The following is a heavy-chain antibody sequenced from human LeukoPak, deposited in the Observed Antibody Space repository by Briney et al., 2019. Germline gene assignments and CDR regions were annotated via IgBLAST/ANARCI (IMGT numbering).Heavy chain of an antibody. D-gene: IGHD3-22*01. V-gene: IGHV1-18*01. CDR2: ISAYNGNT. Sequence: ASVKVSCKASGYTFTSYGISWVRQAPGQGLEWMGWISAYNGNTNYAQKLQGRVTMTTDTSTSSAYMELRSLRSDDTAVYYCARVFVYYDIGAYWGQGTQVTVSS. J-gene: IGHJ4*02. CDR1: GYTFTSYG. CDR3: ARVFVYYDIGAY.